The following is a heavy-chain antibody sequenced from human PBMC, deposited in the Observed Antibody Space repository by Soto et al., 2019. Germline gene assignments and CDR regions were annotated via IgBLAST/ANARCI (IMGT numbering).Heavy chain of an antibody. J-gene: IGHJ4*02. D-gene: IGHD6-13*01. CDR1: GFTFSSYG. CDR3: AKGGGSSWYGN. CDR2: ISYDGSNK. V-gene: IGHV3-30*18. Sequence: QVQLVESGGGVVQPGRSLRLSCAASGFTFSSYGMHWVRQAPGKGLEWVAVISYDGSNKYYADSVKGRFTISRDNSKNTLYLQMNSLRAEDTAVYYCAKGGGSSWYGNWGQGTLVTFSS.